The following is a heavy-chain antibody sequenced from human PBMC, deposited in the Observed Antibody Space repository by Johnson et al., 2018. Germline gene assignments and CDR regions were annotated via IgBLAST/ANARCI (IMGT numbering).Heavy chain of an antibody. V-gene: IGHV4-59*01. D-gene: IGHD3-10*01. CDR1: GGSISSYY. J-gene: IGHJ1*01. CDR3: AKGEGFGELLEYFQY. CDR2: IYYSGST. Sequence: QVQLQESGPGLVKPSEPLSLTCTVSGGSISSYYWSWIRQPPGKGLEWIGYIYYSGSTNYNPSLKSRVTISVDTSKNQFSLKLSSVTAADTAVYYRAKGEGFGELLEYFQYWGQGTLVTVSS.